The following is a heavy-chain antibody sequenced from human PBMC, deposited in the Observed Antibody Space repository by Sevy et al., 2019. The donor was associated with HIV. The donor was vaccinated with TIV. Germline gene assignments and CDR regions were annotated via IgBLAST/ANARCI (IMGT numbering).Heavy chain of an antibody. Sequence: SETLSLTCTVSGDSISNGEYYWTWIRQHPGKGLEWIGYIYYTGSTYYNPSIESRVTMSVDMAKNQFSLKLTSVTAADTAMYYCARGDTVLPTGGFDIWGRGTLVTVSS. CDR1: GDSISNGEYY. CDR3: ARGDTVLPTGGFDI. J-gene: IGHJ2*01. D-gene: IGHD2-8*02. CDR2: IYYTGST. V-gene: IGHV4-31*03.